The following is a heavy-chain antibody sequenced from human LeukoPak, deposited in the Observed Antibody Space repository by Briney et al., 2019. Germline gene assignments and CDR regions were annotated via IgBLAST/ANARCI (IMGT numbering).Heavy chain of an antibody. J-gene: IGHJ6*02. CDR3: ARVYGSGPFYYYGMDV. D-gene: IGHD3-10*01. CDR1: GFTFTTYS. V-gene: IGHV3-21*06. CDR2: ISSTIVYT. Sequence: GGSLRLSCEASGFTFTTYSMNWVRQAPGKGLERVSSISSTIVYTYYADSVKGRFTISRDNANNSLFLQMNSLRAEDTAVYYCARVYGSGPFYYYGMDVWGQGTTVTVSS.